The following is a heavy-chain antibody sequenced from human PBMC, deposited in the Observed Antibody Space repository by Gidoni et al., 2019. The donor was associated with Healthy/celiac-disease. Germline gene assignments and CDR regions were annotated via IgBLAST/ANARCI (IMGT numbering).Heavy chain of an antibody. CDR1: GYTFTSYA. D-gene: IGHD7-27*01. Sequence: VRLVQDGDEVKEPGASVKGACEASGYTFTSYAMPWVRHAPGQRPEWMGWINAGNGNTNYSPKLQGSVTITRETSASTAYMELSSLLSEDTAVYYGARVGIKDYWGQGTLVTVSS. J-gene: IGHJ4*02. V-gene: IGHV1-3*01. CDR3: ARVGIKDY. CDR2: INAGNGNT.